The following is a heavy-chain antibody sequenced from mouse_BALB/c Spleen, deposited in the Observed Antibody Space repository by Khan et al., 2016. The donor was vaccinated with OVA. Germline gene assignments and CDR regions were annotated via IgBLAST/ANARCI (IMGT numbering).Heavy chain of an antibody. CDR1: GYTFINYW. CDR3: ARRGLRWDFDY. CDR2: INPSTGYT. J-gene: IGHJ2*01. D-gene: IGHD1-1*01. V-gene: IGHV1-7*01. Sequence: VQLQQSGAELAKPGASVKMSCKASGYTFINYWILWVKQRPGQGLEWIGYINPSTGYTEYNQNFKDKATLTAAKSSSTAYMQLSSLTSEDSACYYCARRGLRWDFDYWGQGTTLTVSS.